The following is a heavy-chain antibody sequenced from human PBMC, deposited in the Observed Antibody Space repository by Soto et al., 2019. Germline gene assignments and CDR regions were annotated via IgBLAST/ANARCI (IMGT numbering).Heavy chain of an antibody. Sequence: EVQLVESGGGLVKPGGSLRLSCAASGFTFSDYTMNWVRQAPGKGLEWVASISDSGTYIYYTDSVKGRFTISRDNAKNSLNTQMKSLRADNTAVYYCVRISDTSTPEYWCQGTLGTVST. V-gene: IGHV3-21*01. CDR2: ISDSGTYI. D-gene: IGHD2-2*01. CDR3: VRISDTSTPEY. CDR1: GFTFSDYT. J-gene: IGHJ4*02.